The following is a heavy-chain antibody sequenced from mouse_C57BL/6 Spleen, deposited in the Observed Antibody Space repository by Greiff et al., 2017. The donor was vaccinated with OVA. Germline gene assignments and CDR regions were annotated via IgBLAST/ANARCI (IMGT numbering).Heavy chain of an antibody. CDR3: ARSDGQLNTWFAY. V-gene: IGHV1-76*01. Sequence: VQLQQSGAELVRPGASVKLSCKASGYTFTDYYINWVKQRPGQGLEWIARIYPGSGNTYYNEKFKGKATLTAEKSSSTAYMQLSSLTSEDSAVYFCARSDGQLNTWFAYWGQGTLVTVSA. J-gene: IGHJ3*01. D-gene: IGHD3-2*02. CDR2: IYPGSGNT. CDR1: GYTFTDYY.